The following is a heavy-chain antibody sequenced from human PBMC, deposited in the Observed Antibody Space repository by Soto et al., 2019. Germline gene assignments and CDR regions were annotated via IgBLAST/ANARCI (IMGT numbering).Heavy chain of an antibody. D-gene: IGHD2-2*01. V-gene: IGHV3-23*01. Sequence: PGGSLRLSCAASGFTFSSYAMSWVRQAPGKGLEWVSAISGSGGSTYYADSVKGRFTISRDNSKNTLYLQMNSLRAEDTAVYYCAKDSHRYCSSTSCYIDYWGQGTLVTVSS. CDR1: GFTFSSYA. CDR3: AKDSHRYCSSTSCYIDY. J-gene: IGHJ4*02. CDR2: ISGSGGST.